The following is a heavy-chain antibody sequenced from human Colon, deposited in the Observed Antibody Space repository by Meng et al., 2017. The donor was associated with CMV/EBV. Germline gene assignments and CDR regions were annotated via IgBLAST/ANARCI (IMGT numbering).Heavy chain of an antibody. CDR1: GFTFSNYW. CDR2: INNDGSTT. Sequence: GESLKISCAASGFTFSNYWMHWVREAPGKGLVWVSHINNDGSTTDYADSVKGRFTISRDNAKNTAYLQMYSLRAEDTAVYYCARGYYYRWGSPDYWGQGTLVTVSS. CDR3: ARGYYYRWGSPDY. J-gene: IGHJ4*02. V-gene: IGHV3-74*01. D-gene: IGHD3-10*01.